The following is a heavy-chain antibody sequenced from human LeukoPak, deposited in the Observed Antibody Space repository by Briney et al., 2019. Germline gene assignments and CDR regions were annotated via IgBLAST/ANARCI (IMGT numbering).Heavy chain of an antibody. CDR3: ARANLRGYAFDI. J-gene: IGHJ3*02. Sequence: PSGTLSLACTVSGGSISSSSYYWGWIRQPPGKGLEWIGSIYYSGSTYYNPSLKSRVTISVDTSKNQFSLKLSSVTAADTAVYYCARANLRGYAFDIWGQGTMVTVSS. V-gene: IGHV4-39*01. CDR2: IYYSGST. CDR1: GGSISSSSYY.